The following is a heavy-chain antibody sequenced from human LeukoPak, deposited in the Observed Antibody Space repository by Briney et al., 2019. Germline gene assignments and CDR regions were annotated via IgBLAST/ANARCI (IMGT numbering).Heavy chain of an antibody. J-gene: IGHJ6*02. D-gene: IGHD2-2*01. V-gene: IGHV4-39*01. CDR2: IYYSGSI. Sequence: SETLSLTCAVYGGSFSGYYWGWIRQPPGKGLEWIGSIYYSGSIYYNPSLKSRVTISVDTSKNQFSLKLSSVTAADTAVYYCASSRCSSTSCYYYYGMDVWGQGTTVTVSS. CDR1: GGSFSGYY. CDR3: ASSRCSSTSCYYYYGMDV.